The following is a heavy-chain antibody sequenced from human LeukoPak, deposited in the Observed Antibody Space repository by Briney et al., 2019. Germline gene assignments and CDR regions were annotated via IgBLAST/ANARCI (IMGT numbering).Heavy chain of an antibody. CDR2: ISSSGSTI. J-gene: IGHJ6*03. Sequence: GGSLRLSCAPSGFTFSDYYMSWIRQAPGKGLEWVSYISSSGSTIYYADSAKGRFTISRDNAKNSLYLQMNSLRAEDTAVYYCARDSGSYYDGRVYYYMDVWGKGTTVTVSS. D-gene: IGHD1-26*01. CDR3: ARDSGSYYDGRVYYYMDV. CDR1: GFTFSDYY. V-gene: IGHV3-11*01.